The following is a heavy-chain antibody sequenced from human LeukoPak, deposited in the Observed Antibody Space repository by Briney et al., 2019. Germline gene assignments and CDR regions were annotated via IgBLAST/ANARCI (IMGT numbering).Heavy chain of an antibody. J-gene: IGHJ4*01. Sequence: PGGSLRLSCEVSGFTFTDFWMNWVRQAPGKGPEWVASIRQDGSDKTYVDSVKGRFTISRDNTKNSLSLQLNGLRAEDTAVYYCARDGTAPGLYFDLWGQGTLVTVSS. CDR3: ARDGTAPGLYFDL. CDR2: IRQDGSDK. D-gene: IGHD6-13*01. V-gene: IGHV3-7*01. CDR1: GFTFTDFW.